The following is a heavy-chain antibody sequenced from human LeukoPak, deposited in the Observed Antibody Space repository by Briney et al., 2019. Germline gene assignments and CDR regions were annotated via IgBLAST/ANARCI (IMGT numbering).Heavy chain of an antibody. CDR3: AGQGDYNWFDP. Sequence: SETLSLTCTVSGGSISRSNYYWGWIRQPPGKGLEWIGSIYYSGTTFYNPSLKSRVTISVETSKNQFSLRLSSVTAADTAVYYCAGQGDYNWFDPWGQGTLVPVSS. V-gene: IGHV4-39*01. CDR2: IYYSGTT. CDR1: GGSISRSNYY. J-gene: IGHJ5*02.